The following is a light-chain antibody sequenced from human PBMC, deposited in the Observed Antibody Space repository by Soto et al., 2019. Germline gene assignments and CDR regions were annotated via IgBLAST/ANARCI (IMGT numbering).Light chain of an antibody. CDR1: SSNIGSHA. V-gene: IGLV1-44*01. J-gene: IGLJ2*01. Sequence: QSVLTQPPSASGTPGQRVTIPCSGSSSNIGSHAVNWYQQLPGTAPKLLIYSNNQRPSGVPDRFSGSKSGTSASLAINGLQSEDEADYYCAAWDDSLNGLLFGGGTKLTVL. CDR3: AAWDDSLNGLL. CDR2: SNN.